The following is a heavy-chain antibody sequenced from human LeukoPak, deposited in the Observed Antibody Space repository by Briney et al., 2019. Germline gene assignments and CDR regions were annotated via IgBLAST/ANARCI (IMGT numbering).Heavy chain of an antibody. J-gene: IGHJ6*03. CDR3: ARENDFWSGYYFSSWTRYYYYYMDV. V-gene: IGHV3-74*01. CDR2: INSDGSST. D-gene: IGHD3-3*01. Sequence: GGSLRLSCAASRFTFSTYWMHWVRQAPGKGLVWVSRINSDGSSTGYADSVKGRFTVSRDNAKNTLYLQMNSLRAEDTAVYYCARENDFWSGYYFSSWTRYYYYYMDVWGKGTTVTVSS. CDR1: RFTFSTYW.